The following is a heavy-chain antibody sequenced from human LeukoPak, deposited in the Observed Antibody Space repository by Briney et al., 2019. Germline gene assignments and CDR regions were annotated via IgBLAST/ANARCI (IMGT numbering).Heavy chain of an antibody. V-gene: IGHV3-7*01. CDR1: GFTFSSYW. J-gene: IGHJ4*02. D-gene: IGHD3-22*01. CDR2: IKQDGSEK. CDR3: AREVGFYDSSGYLDY. Sequence: GGSLRLSCAASGFTFSSYWMSWVRQAPGKGLEWVANIKQDGSEKYYVDSVKGRFTISRDNANNSLYLQMNSLRAEDTAVYYCAREVGFYDSSGYLDYWGQGTLVTVSS.